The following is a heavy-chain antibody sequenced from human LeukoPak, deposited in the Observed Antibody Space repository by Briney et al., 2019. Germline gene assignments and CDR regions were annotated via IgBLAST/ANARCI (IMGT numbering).Heavy chain of an antibody. D-gene: IGHD2-15*01. J-gene: IGHJ5*02. CDR3: ARDRNCSGGSCYFPYNWFDP. V-gene: IGHV4-38-2*02. CDR2: IYHSGST. Sequence: SETLSLTCTVSGYSISSGYYWGWIRQPPGKGLEWIGSIYHSGSTYYNPSLKSRVTISVDTSKNQFSLKLSSVTAADTAVYYCARDRNCSGGSCYFPYNWFDPWGQGTLVTVSS. CDR1: GYSISSGYY.